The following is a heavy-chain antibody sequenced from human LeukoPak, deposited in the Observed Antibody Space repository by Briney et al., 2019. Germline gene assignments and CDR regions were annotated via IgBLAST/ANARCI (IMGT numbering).Heavy chain of an antibody. CDR3: ARGAVIAADDEYYYGMDV. J-gene: IGHJ6*02. Sequence: PSETLSLTCIVSGGSISSTTYYWSWIRQPPGKGLQWIGYIYYSGSTNYNPSLKSRVTISVDTSKNQFSLKLSSVTAADTAVYYCARGAVIAADDEYYYGMDVWGQGTTVTVSS. D-gene: IGHD6-13*01. CDR2: IYYSGST. V-gene: IGHV4-61*01. CDR1: GGSISSTTYY.